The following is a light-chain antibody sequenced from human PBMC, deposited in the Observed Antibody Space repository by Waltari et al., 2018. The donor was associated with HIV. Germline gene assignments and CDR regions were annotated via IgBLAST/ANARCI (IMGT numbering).Light chain of an antibody. CDR1: QGVGSY. CDR2: AVS. J-gene: IGKJ4*01. CDR3: QQRKTYPVT. Sequence: IQLTQSPSFLSASVGDRVRITCRATQGVGSYLAWYQKKPGKAPHLLIYAVSVLQRGVPSRFSGSGSGTEFTLTISGLQPEDLATYYCQQRKTYPVTCGGGTKVDSK. V-gene: IGKV1-9*01.